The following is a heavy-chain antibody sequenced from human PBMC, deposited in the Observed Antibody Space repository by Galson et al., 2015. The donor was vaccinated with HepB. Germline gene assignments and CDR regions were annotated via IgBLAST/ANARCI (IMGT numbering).Heavy chain of an antibody. D-gene: IGHD2-2*01. CDR3: ARDNGVVVVPAAMGY. Sequence: LSLTCAVSGGSISSGGYSWSWIRQPPGKGLERIGYIYYSGSTYYNPSLKSRVTISVDTSKNQFSLKLSSVTAADTAVYYCARDNGVVVVPAAMGYWGQGTLVTVSS. V-gene: IGHV4-30-4*07. J-gene: IGHJ4*02. CDR2: IYYSGST. CDR1: GGSISSGGYS.